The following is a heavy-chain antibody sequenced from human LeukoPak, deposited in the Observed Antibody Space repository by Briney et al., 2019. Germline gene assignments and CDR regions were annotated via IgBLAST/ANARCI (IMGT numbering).Heavy chain of an antibody. CDR3: AKRSMVRGVMRGFDY. Sequence: GGSLRLSCAASGFTFSSYSMNWVRQAPGKGLEWVSYISSSSSTIYYADSVKSRFTISRDNAKNSLYLQMNSLRAEDTAVYYCAKRSMVRGVMRGFDYWGQGTLVTVSS. J-gene: IGHJ4*02. CDR2: ISSSSSTI. V-gene: IGHV3-48*01. D-gene: IGHD3-10*01. CDR1: GFTFSSYS.